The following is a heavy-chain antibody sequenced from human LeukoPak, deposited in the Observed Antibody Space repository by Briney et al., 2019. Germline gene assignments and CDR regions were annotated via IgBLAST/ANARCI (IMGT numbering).Heavy chain of an antibody. V-gene: IGHV3-9*01. CDR1: GFTFDDYA. Sequence: GGSLRLSCAASGFTFDDYAMHWVRQVPGRGLEGVSGISWNSDKIGYADSVKGRFTISRDNAKNALYLQMNSLRAEDTAVYYCCRGSSSSFSLFDPWGQGTLVTVSS. D-gene: IGHD6-6*01. J-gene: IGHJ5*02. CDR2: ISWNSDKI. CDR3: CRGSSSSFSLFDP.